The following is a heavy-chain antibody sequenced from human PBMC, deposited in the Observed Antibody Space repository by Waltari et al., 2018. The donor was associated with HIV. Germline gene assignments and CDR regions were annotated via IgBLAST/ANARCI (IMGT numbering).Heavy chain of an antibody. CDR3: TRQNYYYYGMDV. CDR1: GFPFSGSA. V-gene: IGHV3-73*02. CDR2: IRSKANSYAT. Sequence: EVQLVESGGGLVQPGGSLKLSCAASGFPFSGSAMHWVRQASGKGLEWVGRIRSKANSYATAYAASVKGRFTISRDDSKNTAYLQMNSLKTEDTAVYYCTRQNYYYYGMDVWGQGTTVTVSS. J-gene: IGHJ6*02.